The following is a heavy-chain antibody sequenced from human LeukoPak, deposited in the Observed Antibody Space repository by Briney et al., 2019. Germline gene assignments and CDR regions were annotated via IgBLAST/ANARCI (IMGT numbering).Heavy chain of an antibody. V-gene: IGHV1-69*06. CDR3: ARPRAHVLRYFDWLPLDY. CDR2: IIPIFGTA. Sequence: ASVKVSCKASGDTFSSYAISWVRQAPGQGLEWMGRIIPIFGTANYAQKFQGRVTITADKSTSTAYMELSSLRSEDTAVYYCARPRAHVLRYFDWLPLDYWGQGTLVTVSS. CDR1: GDTFSSYA. D-gene: IGHD3-9*01. J-gene: IGHJ4*02.